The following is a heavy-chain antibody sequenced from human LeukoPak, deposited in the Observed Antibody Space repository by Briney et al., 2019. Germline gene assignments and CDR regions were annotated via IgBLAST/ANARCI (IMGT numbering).Heavy chain of an antibody. D-gene: IGHD4-17*01. Sequence: ASVKVSCKASGYTFTSYYIHCVPQAPGQGLEWMGIINPSVASTSYTQKFQCRVTMTKDTTTSTVYIELSSLRSEDTAVYYCEREYGDYEGVSSAFDIWGQGTMVTVSS. CDR2: INPSVAST. V-gene: IGHV1-46*01. J-gene: IGHJ3*02. CDR1: GYTFTSYY. CDR3: EREYGDYEGVSSAFDI.